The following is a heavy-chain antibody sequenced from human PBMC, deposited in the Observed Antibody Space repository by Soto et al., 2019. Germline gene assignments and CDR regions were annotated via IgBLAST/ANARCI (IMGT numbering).Heavy chain of an antibody. CDR3: AAYSRGDSPH. D-gene: IGHD2-21*01. J-gene: IGHJ4*02. Sequence: PGGSLRLSCAASGFTFSDYYMSRIRQAPGKGLEWVSYISGSGNTIYHADSVKGRFTISRDNAKNSLYLQMNSLRVEDTAVYYCAAYSRGDSPHWGQGTLVTVSS. CDR1: GFTFSDYY. CDR2: ISGSGNTI. V-gene: IGHV3-11*01.